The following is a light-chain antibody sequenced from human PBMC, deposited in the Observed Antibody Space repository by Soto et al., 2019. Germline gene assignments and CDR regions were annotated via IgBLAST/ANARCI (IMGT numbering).Light chain of an antibody. CDR1: QSVSSY. J-gene: IGKJ1*01. CDR2: DAS. CDR3: QQRSNWHT. Sequence: EIVLTQSQATLSLSPGERATLSCRASQSVSSYLAWYQQKPGQAPRLLIYDASNRATGIPARFSGSGSGTDFTLTISSLEPEDFAVYYCQQRSNWHTFGQGTKVEIK. V-gene: IGKV3-11*01.